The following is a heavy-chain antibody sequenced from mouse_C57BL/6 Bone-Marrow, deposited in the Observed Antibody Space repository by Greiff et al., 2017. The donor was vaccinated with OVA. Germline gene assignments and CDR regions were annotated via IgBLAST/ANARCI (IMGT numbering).Heavy chain of an antibody. V-gene: IGHV1-74*01. D-gene: IGHD2-2*01. CDR2: IHPSDSDT. CDR3: ARSELWLRRFAY. CDR1: GYTFTSYW. J-gene: IGHJ3*01. Sequence: QVHVKQPGAELVKPGASVKVSCKASGYTFTSYWMHWVKQRPGQGLEWIGRIHPSDSDTNYNQKFKGKATLTVDNSSSTAYIQLSSLTSEDSAVYFCARSELWLRRFAYWGQGTLVTVSA.